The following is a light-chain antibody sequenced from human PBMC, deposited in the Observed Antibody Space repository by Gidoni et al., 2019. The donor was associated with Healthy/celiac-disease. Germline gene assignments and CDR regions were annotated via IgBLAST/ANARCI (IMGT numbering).Light chain of an antibody. Sequence: DIQMNQSPSSLSASVGDRVTITCRASQSISNYLNLYQQKPGKTPKCLIYVASSLQSGVPSRFSGSGSGTDFTLTIISLQPEDFATYYCEQSYSTPHTFGQGAKLEIK. CDR2: VAS. CDR3: EQSYSTPHT. V-gene: IGKV1-39*01. CDR1: QSISNY. J-gene: IGKJ2*01.